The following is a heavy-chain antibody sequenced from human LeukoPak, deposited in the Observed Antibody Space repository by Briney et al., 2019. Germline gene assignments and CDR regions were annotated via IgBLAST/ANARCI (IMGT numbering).Heavy chain of an antibody. J-gene: IGHJ3*02. V-gene: IGHV4-39*01. D-gene: IGHD2-2*01. CDR1: GGSISSSSYY. Sequence: SETLSLTCTVSGGSISSSSYYWGWIRQPPGKGLEWIGSIYYSGSTYYNPSLKSRVTISVDTSKNQFSLKLSSVTAADTAVYYCARRHIVVVPAAIDDAFDIWGQGTMVTVSS. CDR2: IYYSGST. CDR3: ARRHIVVVPAAIDDAFDI.